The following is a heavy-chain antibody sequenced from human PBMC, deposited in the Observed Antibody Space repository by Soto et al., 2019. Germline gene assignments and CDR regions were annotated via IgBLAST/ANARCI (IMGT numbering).Heavy chain of an antibody. V-gene: IGHV3-30-3*01. CDR3: ARSSGWIGSYGAFDI. CDR1: GFTFSSYA. J-gene: IGHJ3*02. D-gene: IGHD1-26*01. Sequence: GGSLRLSCAASGFTFSSYAMHWVRQAPGKGLEWVAVISYDGSNKYYADSVKGRFTISRDNSKNTLYLQMNSLRAEDTAVYYCARSSGWIGSYGAFDIWGQGTMVTVSS. CDR2: ISYDGSNK.